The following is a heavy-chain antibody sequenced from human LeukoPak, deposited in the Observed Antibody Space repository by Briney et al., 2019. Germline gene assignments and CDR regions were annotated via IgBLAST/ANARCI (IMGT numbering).Heavy chain of an antibody. J-gene: IGHJ3*02. CDR2: IIPIIGTA. D-gene: IGHD3-16*02. CDR1: GGTFSSYA. V-gene: IGHV1-69*13. CDR3: ARVGYDYVWGSYRHDAFDI. Sequence: GASVKVSCKASGGTFSSYAISWVRQAPGQGLEWMGGIIPIIGTANYAQKFQGRVTITADESTSTAYMELSSLRSEDTAVYYCARVGYDYVWGSYRHDAFDIWGQGTMVTVSS.